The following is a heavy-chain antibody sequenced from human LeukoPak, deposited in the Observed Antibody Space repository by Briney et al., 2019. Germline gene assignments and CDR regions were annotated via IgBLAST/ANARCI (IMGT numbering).Heavy chain of an antibody. V-gene: IGHV3-20*01. Sequence: GGSLRLSCAASGFTFDDYGMSWVRQAPGKGLEWVSGINWNGGSTGYADSVKGRFTISRDNAKNSLYLQMNSLRAEDTALYHCARDGYSYGYHYYYYGMDVWGQGTTVTVSS. CDR3: ARDGYSYGYHYYYYGMDV. CDR2: INWNGGST. CDR1: GFTFDDYG. D-gene: IGHD5-18*01. J-gene: IGHJ6*02.